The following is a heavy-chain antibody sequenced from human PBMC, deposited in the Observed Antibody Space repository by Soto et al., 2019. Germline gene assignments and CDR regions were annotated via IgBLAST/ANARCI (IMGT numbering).Heavy chain of an antibody. Sequence: QVQLQESGPGLVKPSQTLSLTCTVSGGSISSGGYYWSWIRQHPGMGLEWIGYIYYSGSTYYNPSITRRVIISIETYNNQPSLTLSSVIAADTSVYSWARSVFHWGQGTLVNVYS. CDR2: IYYSGST. V-gene: IGHV4-31*03. D-gene: IGHD2-21*01. CDR3: ARSVFH. J-gene: IGHJ4*02. CDR1: GGSISSGGYY.